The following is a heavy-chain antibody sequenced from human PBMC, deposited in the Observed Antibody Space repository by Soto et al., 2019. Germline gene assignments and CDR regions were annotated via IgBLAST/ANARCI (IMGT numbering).Heavy chain of an antibody. CDR2: IFPLTDIP. CDR1: GGTFRNYP. J-gene: IGHJ4*02. CDR3: ASGPFVVVNYFES. Sequence: QVQLVQSGTEVKKPGSSVKVSCKASGGTFRNYPINWVRQAPGQGLEWMGSIFPLTDIPDYAQNFQARLTISANKSTTTAYMELSSLTSDDTAMYFCASGPFVVVNYFESWGQGTLVTVSS. V-gene: IGHV1-69*02. D-gene: IGHD3-16*02.